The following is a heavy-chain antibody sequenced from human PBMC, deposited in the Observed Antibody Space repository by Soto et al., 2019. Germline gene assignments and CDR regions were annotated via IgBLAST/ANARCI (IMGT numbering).Heavy chain of an antibody. Sequence: QVQLVQSGAEVTQPGSSVTVSCKASGGTFSSYAISWVRQAPGPGLEWMGGFIPIFGTANYAQTFQGRVTITADESTSTAYMELSSLRSEDTAVYYWARDPGGGYCSSTSCYRDYGMDVWGQGTTVTVSS. J-gene: IGHJ6*02. V-gene: IGHV1-69*01. CDR3: ARDPGGGYCSSTSCYRDYGMDV. D-gene: IGHD2-2*02. CDR2: FIPIFGTA. CDR1: GGTFSSYA.